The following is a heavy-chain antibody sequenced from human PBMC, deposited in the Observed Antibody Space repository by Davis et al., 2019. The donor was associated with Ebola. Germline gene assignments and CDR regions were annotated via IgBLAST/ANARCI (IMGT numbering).Heavy chain of an antibody. D-gene: IGHD5-24*01. V-gene: IGHV3-23*01. Sequence: GESLKISCAASGFTFSSYAMSWVRQAPGKGLEWVSAISGSGGSTYYADSVKGRFTISRDNSKNTLYLQMNSLRAEDTAVYYCARGTNAYNPGGYFDSWGQGTLVTVSS. J-gene: IGHJ4*02. CDR1: GFTFSSYA. CDR2: ISGSGGST. CDR3: ARGTNAYNPGGYFDS.